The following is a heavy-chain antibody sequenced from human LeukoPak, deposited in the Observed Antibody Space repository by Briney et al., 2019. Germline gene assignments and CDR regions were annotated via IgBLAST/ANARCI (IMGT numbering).Heavy chain of an antibody. J-gene: IGHJ4*02. D-gene: IGHD3-22*01. CDR1: GYTFTSYA. V-gene: IGHV7-4-1*02. CDR3: ARDMYYYDSSGLELDY. Sequence: GASVKVSCKASGYTFTSYAMNWVRQAPGQGLEWMGWINTNTGNPTYAQGFTGRFVFSLDTSVSTAYLQISSLKAEDTAVYYCARDMYYYDSSGLELDYWGQGTLVTVSS. CDR2: INTNTGNP.